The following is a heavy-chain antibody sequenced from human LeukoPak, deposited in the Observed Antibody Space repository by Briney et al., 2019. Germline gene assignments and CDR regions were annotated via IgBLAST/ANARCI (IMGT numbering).Heavy chain of an antibody. D-gene: IGHD6-13*01. CDR1: GFTFSSYW. CDR3: ARDLSYSSSCMDY. V-gene: IGHV3-7*01. J-gene: IGHJ4*02. Sequence: GGSLRLSCAASGFTFSSYWMTWVRQAPGKGLEWVANIKQDGSEKYYVDSVKGRFTISRDNAKNSLYLQMNSLRAEDTAVYYCARDLSYSSSCMDYWGQGTLVTVSS. CDR2: IKQDGSEK.